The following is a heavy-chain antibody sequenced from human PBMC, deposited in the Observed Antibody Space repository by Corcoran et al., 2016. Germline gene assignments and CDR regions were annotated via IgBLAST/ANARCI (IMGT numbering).Heavy chain of an antibody. CDR1: GYSISSGYY. D-gene: IGHD2-15*01. V-gene: IGHV4-38-2*02. Sequence: QVQLQESGPGLVKPSETLSLTCTVSGYSISSGYYWGWIRQPPGTGLEWIANIYHGGTTYYNPSLKTRVTISVDTSKNQFSLKLSSVTAADTAVYYCARDGGRYCSGGSCYSDVWGQGTTVTVSS. CDR3: ARDGGRYCSGGSCYSDV. J-gene: IGHJ6*02. CDR2: IYHGGTT.